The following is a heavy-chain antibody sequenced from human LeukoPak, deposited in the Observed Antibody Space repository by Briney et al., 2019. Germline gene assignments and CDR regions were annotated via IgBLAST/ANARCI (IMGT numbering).Heavy chain of an antibody. CDR2: IHAGDSST. CDR3: ARHSCYDS. CDR1: GFTFTTYS. D-gene: IGHD3-16*01. J-gene: IGHJ4*02. Sequence: HGESLKISCKGSGFTFTTYSFAWVRQMPGKGLEWMGVIHAGDSSTRYSPSFQGQVTISVDKSISTAYLQWSSLKASDSAIYYCARHSCYDSWGQGTLVTVSS. V-gene: IGHV5-51*01.